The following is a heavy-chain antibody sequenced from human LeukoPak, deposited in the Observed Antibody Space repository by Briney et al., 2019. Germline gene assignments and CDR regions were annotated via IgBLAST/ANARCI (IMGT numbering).Heavy chain of an antibody. CDR2: ISGAGGST. CDR1: GFTFSSYA. Sequence: GGSLRLSCAASGFTFSSYAMSWVRQAPGKGLEWVSAISGAGGSTYYADSVKGRFTISRDNSKNTLYLQMNSLRAEDTAVYYCAKGSLLWFGEFPFDYWGQGTLVTVSS. V-gene: IGHV3-23*01. D-gene: IGHD3-10*01. J-gene: IGHJ4*02. CDR3: AKGSLLWFGEFPFDY.